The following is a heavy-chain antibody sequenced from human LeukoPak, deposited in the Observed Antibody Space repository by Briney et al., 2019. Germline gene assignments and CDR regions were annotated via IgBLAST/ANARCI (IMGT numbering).Heavy chain of an antibody. J-gene: IGHJ4*02. Sequence: PGGSLRLSCAASGFSFSSYGLQWVRQAPGKGLEWVAGIWYDGSNKYYADSVKGRFTISRDNSKNTLYLQMNSLRAEDTAVYYCARAAGESYFDYWGQGTLVTVSP. CDR2: IWYDGSNK. D-gene: IGHD3-10*01. CDR3: ARAAGESYFDY. CDR1: GFSFSSYG. V-gene: IGHV3-33*01.